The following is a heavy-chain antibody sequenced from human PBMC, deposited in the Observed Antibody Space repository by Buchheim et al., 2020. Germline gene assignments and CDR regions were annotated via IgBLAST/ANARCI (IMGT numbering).Heavy chain of an antibody. Sequence: QVQLVQSGAEVKKPGASVKVSCKASGYTFTSYDINWVRQATGQGLEWMGWMNPNSGNTGYAQKFQGRVTTTRNTSISTAYMELSSLRSEDTAVYYCARCRRYSSSTSCYVRNWFDPWGQGTL. CDR3: ARCRRYSSSTSCYVRNWFDP. CDR2: MNPNSGNT. D-gene: IGHD2-2*01. J-gene: IGHJ5*02. CDR1: GYTFTSYD. V-gene: IGHV1-8*01.